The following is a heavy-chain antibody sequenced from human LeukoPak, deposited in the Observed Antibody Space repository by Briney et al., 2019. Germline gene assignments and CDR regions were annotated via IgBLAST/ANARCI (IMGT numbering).Heavy chain of an antibody. J-gene: IGHJ4*02. CDR3: ARDLLGTNYGDLDY. V-gene: IGHV3-30-3*01. Sequence: GSLRLSCAASGFTFSNYAMHWVRQAPGKGLEWLAVISYDGGNIYYADSVKGRFTISRDNSKTTLSLQMNSLRTEDTAVYYCARDLLGTNYGDLDYWGQGTLVSVSS. CDR1: GFTFSNYA. D-gene: IGHD4-17*01. CDR2: ISYDGGNI.